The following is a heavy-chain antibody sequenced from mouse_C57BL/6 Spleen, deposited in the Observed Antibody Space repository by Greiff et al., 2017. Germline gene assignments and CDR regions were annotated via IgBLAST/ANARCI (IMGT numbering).Heavy chain of an antibody. V-gene: IGHV1-50*01. Sequence: QVQLQQPGAELVKPGASVKLSCKASGYTFTSYWMQWVKQRPGQGLEWIGGIDPSDSYTNYNQKFKGKATLTVDTSSSTAYMQLSSLTSEDSAVYYCARRSNWDAFAYWGQGTLVTVSA. CDR1: GYTFTSYW. CDR3: ARRSNWDAFAY. D-gene: IGHD4-1*01. CDR2: IDPSDSYT. J-gene: IGHJ3*01.